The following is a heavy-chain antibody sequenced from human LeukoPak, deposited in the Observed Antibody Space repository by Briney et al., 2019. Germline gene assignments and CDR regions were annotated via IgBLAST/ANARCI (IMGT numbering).Heavy chain of an antibody. Sequence: SETLSLSCSVSGGSISSYSWSWIRQSPGKGLEWIGSVYYSGSTNYKPSLRSRVTMSGDTSNNQFSLRLRSVTAADTAVYYCARHGGETVVAMILHAFDIWGQGTMVTVSS. D-gene: IGHD5-12*01. J-gene: IGHJ3*02. CDR1: GGSISSYS. CDR3: ARHGGETVVAMILHAFDI. V-gene: IGHV4-59*08. CDR2: VYYSGST.